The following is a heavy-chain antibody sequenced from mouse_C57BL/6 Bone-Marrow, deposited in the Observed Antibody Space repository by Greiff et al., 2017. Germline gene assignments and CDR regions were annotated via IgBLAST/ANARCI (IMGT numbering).Heavy chain of an antibody. CDR1: GYSFTSYY. CDR2: IYPGSGNT. CDR3: ATVITRWYFDV. V-gene: IGHV1-66*01. Sequence: VQLQQSGPELVKPGASVKISCKASGYSFTSYYIHWVKQRPGQGLEWIGWIYPGSGNTKYNEKFKGKATLTADTSSSTAYMQLSSLTSEVYAVDCWATVITRWYFDVWGTGTTVTVSS. J-gene: IGHJ1*03. D-gene: IGHD2-4*01.